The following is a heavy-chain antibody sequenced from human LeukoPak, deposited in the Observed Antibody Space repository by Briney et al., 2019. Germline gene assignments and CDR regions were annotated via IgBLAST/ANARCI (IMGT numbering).Heavy chain of an antibody. CDR3: ARGGRSSIDNWFDP. Sequence: GVSLRLSCAASGFAFNTYRMNWVRQAPGKGLEWVSSISTLNTYIYYADSVKGRFTISRDNAKNSLYLQMNSLRAEDTAVYYCARGGRSSIDNWFDPWGQGTLVTVSS. CDR2: ISTLNTYI. J-gene: IGHJ5*02. V-gene: IGHV3-21*01. CDR1: GFAFNTYR. D-gene: IGHD5/OR15-5a*01.